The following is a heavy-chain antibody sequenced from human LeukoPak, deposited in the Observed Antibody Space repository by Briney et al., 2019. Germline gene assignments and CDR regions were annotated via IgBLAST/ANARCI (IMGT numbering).Heavy chain of an antibody. CDR3: ARTGGYDYHIDH. CDR1: GVSISSYY. CDR2: IYISGTT. Sequence: SETLSLTCSVSGVSISSYYWSWVRQTAGKGLEWIGRIYISGTTNYNSSLNSRVTMSIDTSKNQFSLKLTSVTAADTGVYYCARTGGYDYHIDHWGQGTQVTVSS. J-gene: IGHJ4*02. V-gene: IGHV4-4*07. D-gene: IGHD5-12*01.